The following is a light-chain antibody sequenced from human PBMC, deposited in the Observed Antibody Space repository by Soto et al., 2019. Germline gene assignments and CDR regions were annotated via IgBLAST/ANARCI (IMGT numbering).Light chain of an antibody. J-gene: IGLJ2*01. CDR3: SSYTSSSTPLSVV. CDR1: SSDVGGYNY. Sequence: QSALTQPASVSGSPGQSITISCTGTSSDVGGYNYVSWYQQHPGKASKLMIYDVSNRPSGVSNRFSGSKSGNTASLTISGLQAEDEADYYCSSYTSSSTPLSVVFGGGTKLTVL. V-gene: IGLV2-14*01. CDR2: DVS.